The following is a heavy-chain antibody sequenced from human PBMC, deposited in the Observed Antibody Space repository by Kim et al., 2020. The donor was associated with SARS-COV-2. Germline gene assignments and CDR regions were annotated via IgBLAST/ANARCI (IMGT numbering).Heavy chain of an antibody. CDR3: ARGPRQQLVTTFDL. CDR2: ISSSTYI. D-gene: IGHD6-13*01. J-gene: IGHJ2*01. CDR1: GFTFSTYS. Sequence: GGSLRLSCAASGFTFSTYSMNWVRQAPGKGLEWVSSISSSTYIYYADSVKGRFAISRDNAKSSLYLQMNSLRAEDTAVYYCARGPRQQLVTTFDLWGRGTLVTVSS. V-gene: IGHV3-21*01.